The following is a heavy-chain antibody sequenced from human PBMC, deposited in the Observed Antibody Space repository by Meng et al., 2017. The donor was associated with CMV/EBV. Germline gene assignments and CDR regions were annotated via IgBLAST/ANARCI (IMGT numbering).Heavy chain of an antibody. CDR2: INHSGST. CDR3: ARGLSSSSFDY. Sequence: ESLKISCAVYGGSFSGYYWSWIRQPPGKGLEWIGEINHSGSTNYNPSPKSRVTISVDTSKNQFSLKLSSVTAADTAVYYCARGLSSSSFDYWGQGTLVTVSS. J-gene: IGHJ4*02. D-gene: IGHD6-6*01. V-gene: IGHV4-34*01. CDR1: GGSFSGYY.